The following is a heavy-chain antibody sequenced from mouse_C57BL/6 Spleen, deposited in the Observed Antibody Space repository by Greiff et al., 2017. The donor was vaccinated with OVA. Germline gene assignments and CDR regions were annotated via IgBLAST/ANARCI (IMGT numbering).Heavy chain of an antibody. J-gene: IGHJ3*01. CDR1: GFTFSDYG. V-gene: IGHV5-17*01. Sequence: EVQVVESGGGLVKPGGSLKLSCAASGFTFSDYGMHWVRQAPEKGLEWVAYISSGSSTIYYADTVKGRFTISRDNAKNTLFLQMTSLRSEDTAMYYCARGPYDGYSWFAYWGQGTLVTVSA. D-gene: IGHD2-3*01. CDR3: ARGPYDGYSWFAY. CDR2: ISSGSSTI.